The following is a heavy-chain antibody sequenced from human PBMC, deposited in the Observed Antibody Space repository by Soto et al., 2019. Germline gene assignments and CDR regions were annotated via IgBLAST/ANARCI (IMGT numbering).Heavy chain of an antibody. D-gene: IGHD7-27*01. J-gene: IGHJ2*01. CDR3: AKRTWGGWYCDL. CDR2: ISGSGGSP. V-gene: IGHV3-23*01. Sequence: EVQLLESGGGLVQPGGSLRLSCAASGFTFSSYAMSWVRQAPGKGLEWVSAISGSGGSPYYAGSVKGRFTISRANAKNRRYLQLNCLRAEDRAVFYCAKRTWGGWYCDLWGRGTLVTVYS. CDR1: GFTFSSYA.